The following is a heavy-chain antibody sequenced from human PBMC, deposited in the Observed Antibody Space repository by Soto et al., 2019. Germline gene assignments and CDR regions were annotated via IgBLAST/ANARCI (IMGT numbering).Heavy chain of an antibody. CDR1: GFTFSSYG. V-gene: IGHV3-30*18. Sequence: QVHLVESGGGVVQPGRSLRLSCAASGFTFSSYGMHWVRQAPGKGLEWVAVMSYDGSHIYYADSVKGRFTISRDNSKSTLYLQMNSLRAEDTAVYYCAKDWGDYYDTPGYWGQGTLVTVSS. D-gene: IGHD3-22*01. CDR3: AKDWGDYYDTPGY. CDR2: MSYDGSHI. J-gene: IGHJ4*02.